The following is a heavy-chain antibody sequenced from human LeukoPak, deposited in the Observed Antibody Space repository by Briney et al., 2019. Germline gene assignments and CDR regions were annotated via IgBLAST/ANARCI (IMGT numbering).Heavy chain of an antibody. CDR3: ARDLEGDGYFHY. D-gene: IGHD5-24*01. J-gene: IGHJ4*02. Sequence: PSETLSLTCTVSGGSISSSSYYWGWIRQPPGKGLEWIGSIYYSGSTYYNPSLKSRVTISVDTSKNQFSLKLSSVTAADTAVYYCARDLEGDGYFHYWGQGTLVTVSS. V-gene: IGHV4-39*02. CDR1: GGSISSSSYY. CDR2: IYYSGST.